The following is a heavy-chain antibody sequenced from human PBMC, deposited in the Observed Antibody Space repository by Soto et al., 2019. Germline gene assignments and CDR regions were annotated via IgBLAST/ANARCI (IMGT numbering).Heavy chain of an antibody. J-gene: IGHJ4*02. Sequence: QVQLVESGGGVVQPGRPLRLSCAAPGFTFSSYGMHWVRQAPGKGLEWVAVISYDGSNKYYADSVKGRFTISRDNSKNTLYLQMNSLRAEDTAVYYCAKGAGFGELLYYFDYWGQGTLVTVSS. CDR2: ISYDGSNK. CDR3: AKGAGFGELLYYFDY. CDR1: GFTFSSYG. D-gene: IGHD3-10*01. V-gene: IGHV3-30*18.